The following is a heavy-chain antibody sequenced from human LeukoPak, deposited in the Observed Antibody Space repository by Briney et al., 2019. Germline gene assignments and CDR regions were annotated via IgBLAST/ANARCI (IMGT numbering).Heavy chain of an antibody. CDR1: GFTFSIYA. V-gene: IGHV3-23*01. CDR3: AKDVTFYFGSGSNPNWFDP. D-gene: IGHD3-10*01. CDR2: NSGGVGST. Sequence: GGSLRLFCAASGFTFSIYAMSWVRQTPGKGLEWVSGNSGGVGSTHYTDSVKGRFTISRDNAKNTLYLHMNSLRAEDTAVYYCAKDVTFYFGSGSNPNWFDPCGEGTLVTVSS. J-gene: IGHJ5*02.